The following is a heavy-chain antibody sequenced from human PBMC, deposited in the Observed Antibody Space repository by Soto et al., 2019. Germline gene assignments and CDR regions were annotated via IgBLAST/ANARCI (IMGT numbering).Heavy chain of an antibody. V-gene: IGHV1-2*04. Sequence: QVQLVQSGAEVKKPGASVKVSCKASGYTFTDYYIHWVRQAPGQGLEWMGWINPNNAGTDYAQKFHGWVTMTTDTSITTTCMELNRLRSDDTAVYYCARDGYTSGWYGDFDYWGQGTLVTVSS. CDR1: GYTFTDYY. D-gene: IGHD6-19*01. CDR2: INPNNAGT. J-gene: IGHJ4*02. CDR3: ARDGYTSGWYGDFDY.